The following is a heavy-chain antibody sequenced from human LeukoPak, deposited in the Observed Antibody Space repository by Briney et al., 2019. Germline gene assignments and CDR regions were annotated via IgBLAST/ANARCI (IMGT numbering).Heavy chain of an antibody. CDR2: MNPNSGNT. J-gene: IGHJ6*02. V-gene: IGHV1-8*01. CDR1: GYTFTSYD. Sequence: GASVKVSCKASGYTFTSYDVNWVRQATGQGLEWMGWMNPNSGNTGLAQKFQGRVTLTRDTSLSTAYMELSNLRSDDTAVYYCARDEVVAAPNYFGMVVWGQGTTASVSS. CDR3: ARDEVVAAPNYFGMVV. D-gene: IGHD2-15*01.